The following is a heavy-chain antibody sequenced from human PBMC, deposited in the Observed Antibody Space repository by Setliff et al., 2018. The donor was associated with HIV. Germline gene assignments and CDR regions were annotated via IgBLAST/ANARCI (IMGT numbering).Heavy chain of an antibody. CDR2: IGTYSGNT. Sequence: ASVKVSCKASGYTFTKYGIGWVRQAPGQGLEYLGWIGTYSGNTDYAQSVQGRVTMTRDTSTGTVYMDLRSLRSDDTAMYYCAREKYGDKFDYWGQGTLVTVSS. CDR3: AREKYGDKFDY. J-gene: IGHJ4*02. D-gene: IGHD2-8*01. CDR1: GYTFTKYG. V-gene: IGHV1-18*01.